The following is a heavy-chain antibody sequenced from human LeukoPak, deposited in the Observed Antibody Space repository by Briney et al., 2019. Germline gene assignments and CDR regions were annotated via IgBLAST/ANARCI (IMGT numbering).Heavy chain of an antibody. CDR3: ARDLGLRGVTNWFDP. J-gene: IGHJ5*02. V-gene: IGHV1-46*01. CDR2: INPSGGSI. D-gene: IGHD3-10*01. CDR1: GYTFSSYL. Sequence: GASVKVSCKASGYTFSSYLLHWVRRAPGQGLEWMGIINPSGGSISYAQRFQGRVTMTRDTSTSTVYMELSSLRSEDTAVYYCARDLGLRGVTNWFDPWGQGTLVTVSS.